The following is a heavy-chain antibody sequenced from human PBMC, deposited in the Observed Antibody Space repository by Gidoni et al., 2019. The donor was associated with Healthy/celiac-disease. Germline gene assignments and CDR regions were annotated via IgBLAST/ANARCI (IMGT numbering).Heavy chain of an antibody. CDR1: GGSISSSSYS. Sequence: QLQLQESGPGLVKPSETLSLTCTVSGGSISSSSYSWGWIRQPPGKGLEWIGSIYYSGSTYYNPSIKSRVTISVDTSKNQFSLKLSSVTAADTAVYYCARSESRSTFVGYYYYGMDVWGQGTTVTVSS. CDR3: ARSESRSTFVGYYYYGMDV. CDR2: IYYSGST. V-gene: IGHV4-39*01. J-gene: IGHJ6*02. D-gene: IGHD3-16*01.